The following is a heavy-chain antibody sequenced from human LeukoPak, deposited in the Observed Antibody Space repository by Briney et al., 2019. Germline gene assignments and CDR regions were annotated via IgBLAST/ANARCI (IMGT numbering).Heavy chain of an antibody. Sequence: GGSLRLSCAGSGFTFNSYAMSWVRQTPGKGLEWVSGISGSGGSTYYADSVTGRFTISRDNSKNTLYLQMDSLRAEDTAVYYCAKGITMIVEVTEYFQHWGQGTLVTVSS. V-gene: IGHV3-23*01. CDR2: ISGSGGST. D-gene: IGHD3-22*01. CDR3: AKGITMIVEVTEYFQH. CDR1: GFTFNSYA. J-gene: IGHJ1*01.